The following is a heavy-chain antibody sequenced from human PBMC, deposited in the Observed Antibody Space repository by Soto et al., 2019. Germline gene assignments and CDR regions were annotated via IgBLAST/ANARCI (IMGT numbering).Heavy chain of an antibody. CDR1: GGSISSGDYY. CDR2: IYYSGST. J-gene: IGHJ4*02. V-gene: IGHV4-30-4*01. Sequence: SETLSLTGTVSGGSISSGDYYWSWIRQPPGKGLEWIGDIYYSGSTSYNPSLKSRVTISVDTSKNQFSRKLSSVPAPDPAVYYGARAPTGLEHYFDYWGQGTMVTVSS. CDR3: ARAPTGLEHYFDY. D-gene: IGHD2-8*02.